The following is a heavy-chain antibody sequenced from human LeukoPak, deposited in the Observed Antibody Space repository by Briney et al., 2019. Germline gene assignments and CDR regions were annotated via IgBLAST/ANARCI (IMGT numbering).Heavy chain of an antibody. V-gene: IGHV3-48*03. Sequence: GGSLRLSCAASGFTFSRYEMNWVRQAPGKGLEWVSYISSSDSSIYYADSVKGRFTISRDNAKNPLYLQMNSLRAEDTAVYYCARQQPRVQLDYWGQGTLVTVSS. CDR1: GFTFSRYE. D-gene: IGHD1-1*01. J-gene: IGHJ4*02. CDR2: ISSSDSSI. CDR3: ARQQPRVQLDY.